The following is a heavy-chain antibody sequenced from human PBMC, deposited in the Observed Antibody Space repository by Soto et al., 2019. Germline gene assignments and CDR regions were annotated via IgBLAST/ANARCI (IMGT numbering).Heavy chain of an antibody. D-gene: IGHD3-22*01. CDR2: IYYSWST. CDR1: RYY. CDR3: SWGHQYYYDISVPSRDS. J-gene: IGHJ5*02. Sequence: RYYWSPYHPQKRKGLEWIGYIYYSWSTNYNPSLKSRVTISVDTSKDQFSLKLSSVTAADTAVYFCSWGHQYYYDISVPSRDSWGKAILITVTP. V-gene: IGHV4-59*01.